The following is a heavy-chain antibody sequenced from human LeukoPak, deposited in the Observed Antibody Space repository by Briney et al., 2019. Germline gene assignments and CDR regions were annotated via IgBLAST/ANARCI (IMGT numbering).Heavy chain of an antibody. CDR1: GYTFTGYG. Sequence: GASVKVSCKASGYTFTGYGISWVRQAPGQGLEWMGWISAYNGNTNYAQKLQGRVTMTTDTSTSTAYMELRSLRSDDTAVYYCARTRNDYVWGSYRYTNSPHDYWGQGTLVTVSS. D-gene: IGHD3-16*02. V-gene: IGHV1-18*01. J-gene: IGHJ4*02. CDR3: ARTRNDYVWGSYRYTNSPHDY. CDR2: ISAYNGNT.